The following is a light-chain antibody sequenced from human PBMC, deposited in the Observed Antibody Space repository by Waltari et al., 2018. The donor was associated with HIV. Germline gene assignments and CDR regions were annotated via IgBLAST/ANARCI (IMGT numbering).Light chain of an antibody. CDR2: RNN. Sequence: QSVLTQPPSVSGAPGLRVTISCTGSSSNIGARYDIHWYQHLPGTAPKLLIYRNNTRPSGVPDRFSGSRYGTSASLAITGLQAEDEADYYCQSYDSSLSGYVVVGGGTKLIVL. J-gene: IGLJ2*01. CDR3: QSYDSSLSGYVV. V-gene: IGLV1-40*01. CDR1: SSNIGARYD.